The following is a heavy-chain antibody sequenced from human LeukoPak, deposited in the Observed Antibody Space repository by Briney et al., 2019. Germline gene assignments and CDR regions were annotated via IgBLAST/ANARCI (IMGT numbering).Heavy chain of an antibody. CDR3: ARRAPTLDGSNMYYFDY. Sequence: SVKVSCKASGGTFSTYAINLVRQAPGQGLEWMGGIIPIFGTANYAQKFQGRVTITADESTTTAYMDLSSLRSEDTAVYYCARRAPTLDGSNMYYFDYWGQGTLVTVSS. V-gene: IGHV1-69*01. J-gene: IGHJ4*02. D-gene: IGHD5-24*01. CDR2: IIPIFGTA. CDR1: GGTFSTYA.